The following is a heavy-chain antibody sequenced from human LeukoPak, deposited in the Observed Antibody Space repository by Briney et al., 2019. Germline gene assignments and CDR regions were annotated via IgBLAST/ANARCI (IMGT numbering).Heavy chain of an antibody. D-gene: IGHD2-15*01. J-gene: IGHJ4*02. CDR3: VVVAALNDY. CDR2: IIPILGIA. CDR1: GGTFSSYA. Sequence: SVKVSCKASGGTFSSYAISWVRQAPGQGLEWMGRIIPILGIANYAQKFQGRVTITADKSTSTAYMELSSLRSEDTAVYFCVVVAALNDYWGQGTLVTVSS. V-gene: IGHV1-69*04.